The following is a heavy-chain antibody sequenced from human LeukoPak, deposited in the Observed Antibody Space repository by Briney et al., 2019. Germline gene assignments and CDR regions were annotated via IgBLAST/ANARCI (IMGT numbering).Heavy chain of an antibody. D-gene: IGHD5-18*01. CDR1: GGSISSGDYY. Sequence: SETLSLTCTVSGGSISSGDYYWSWIRQPPGKGLEWIGEINHSGSTNYNPSLKSRVTISVDTSKNQFSLKLSSVAAADTAVYYCARGCWWIQLWWPSWFAPWGQGTLVTVSS. J-gene: IGHJ5*02. V-gene: IGHV4-39*07. CDR2: INHSGST. CDR3: ARGCWWIQLWWPSWFAP.